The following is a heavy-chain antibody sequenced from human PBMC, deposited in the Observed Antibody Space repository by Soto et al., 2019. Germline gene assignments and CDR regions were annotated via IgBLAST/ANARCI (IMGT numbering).Heavy chain of an antibody. Sequence: ASVKVSCKASGGTFSSYAISWVRQAPGQGLEWMGGIIPIFGTANYAQKFQGRVTITADESTSTAYMELSSLRSEDTAVYYCARVPEVLTGYYGRGDYYYYGMDVWGQGTTVTVSS. CDR3: ARVPEVLTGYYGRGDYYYYGMDV. CDR2: IIPIFGTA. V-gene: IGHV1-69*13. CDR1: GGTFSSYA. D-gene: IGHD3-9*01. J-gene: IGHJ6*02.